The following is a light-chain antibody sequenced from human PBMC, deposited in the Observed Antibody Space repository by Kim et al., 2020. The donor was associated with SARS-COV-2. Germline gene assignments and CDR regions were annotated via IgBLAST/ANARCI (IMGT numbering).Light chain of an antibody. CDR2: KAS. CDR1: QSIVTW. CDR3: QQYNRYPYT. J-gene: IGKJ2*01. Sequence: AAVGARVTITCRASQSIVTWLAWYQPNPRNAPNLLIYKASSLHSAVPSRVSGSGSGTELTITISSLQPDDVATYYCQQYNRYPYTFGQGTKLEI. V-gene: IGKV1-5*03.